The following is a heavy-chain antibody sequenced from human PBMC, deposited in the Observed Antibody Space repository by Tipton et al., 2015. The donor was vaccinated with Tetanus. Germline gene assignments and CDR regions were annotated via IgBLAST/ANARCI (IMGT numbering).Heavy chain of an antibody. V-gene: IGHV5-51*01. CDR3: ARRDGTGPFDY. D-gene: IGHD3/OR15-3a*01. Sequence: VQLVQSGAEVKKPGESLKISCKASGYTFGSYWIGWVRQLPGKGLEWMGIILPRDSDARYGPSFQGHVTISADTSINPAYLEWRGLKASDTAMYWCARRDGTGPFDYWGQGSLVTVSS. CDR1: GYTFGSYW. CDR2: ILPRDSDA. J-gene: IGHJ4*02.